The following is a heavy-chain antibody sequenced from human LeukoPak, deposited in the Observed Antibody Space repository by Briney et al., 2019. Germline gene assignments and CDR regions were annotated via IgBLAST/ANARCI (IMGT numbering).Heavy chain of an antibody. CDR2: ITGSDDRT. CDR1: GFTFSSAA. D-gene: IGHD3-22*01. CDR3: AKGPQLNSGYHPNY. J-gene: IGHJ4*02. V-gene: IGHV3-23*01. Sequence: GGSLILSCAASGFTFSSAAMTWVRQAPGKGLEWVSTITGSDDRTYYGDSVKGRFTISRDYSKNTPHLQMNSLRVEDTAIYYCAKGPQLNSGYHPNYWGQGILVTVSS.